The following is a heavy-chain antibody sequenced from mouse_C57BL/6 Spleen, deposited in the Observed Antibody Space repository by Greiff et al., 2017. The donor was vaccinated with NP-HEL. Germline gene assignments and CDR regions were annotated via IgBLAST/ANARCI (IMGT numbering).Heavy chain of an antibody. J-gene: IGHJ1*03. CDR2: IYPGDGDT. Sequence: QVQLKQSGPELVKPGASVKISCKASGYAFSSSWMNWVKQRPGKGLEWIGRIYPGDGDTNYNGKFKGKATLTADKSSSTAYMQLSSLTSEDSAVYFCVFYSNYEYFDVWGTGTTVTVSS. CDR3: VFYSNYEYFDV. V-gene: IGHV1-82*01. D-gene: IGHD2-5*01. CDR1: GYAFSSSW.